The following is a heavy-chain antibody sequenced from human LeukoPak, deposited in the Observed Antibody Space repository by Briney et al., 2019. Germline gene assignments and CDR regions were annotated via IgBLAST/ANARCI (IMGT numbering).Heavy chain of an antibody. J-gene: IGHJ5*02. CDR3: ARKNRGNNWFDP. CDR1: GGSFSGYY. CDR2: IYYSGST. D-gene: IGHD3-10*01. Sequence: SETLSLTCAVYGGSFSGYYWSWIRQPPGKGLEWIGCIYYSGSTNYNPSLKSRVTILVDTSKNQFSLKLSSVTAADTAVYYCARKNRGNNWFDPWGQGTLVTVSS. V-gene: IGHV4-59*01.